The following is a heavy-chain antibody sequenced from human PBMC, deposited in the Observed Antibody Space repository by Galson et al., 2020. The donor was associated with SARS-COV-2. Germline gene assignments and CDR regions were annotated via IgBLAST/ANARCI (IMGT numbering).Heavy chain of an antibody. CDR1: AYPFTDYY. J-gene: IGHJ5*02. V-gene: IGHV1-2*02. D-gene: IGHD2-15*01. Sequence: ASVKVSCKASAYPFTDYYVHWVRQAPGQGLEWMGWIHTYNGGTKYAQKFQGRVTMTRDTSITTAFMELSRLTSDDTAMYYCVRDGSQQGSWFDPWGQGTLVSVSS. CDR2: IHTYNGGT. CDR3: VRDGSQQGSWFDP.